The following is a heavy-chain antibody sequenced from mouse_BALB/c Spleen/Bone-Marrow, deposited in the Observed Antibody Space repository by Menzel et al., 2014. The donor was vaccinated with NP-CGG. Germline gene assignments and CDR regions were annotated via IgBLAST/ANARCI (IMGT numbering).Heavy chain of an antibody. CDR3: ARSSTMYWYFDV. D-gene: IGHD2-1*01. CDR1: EYEFPSHD. Sequence: EVKLVESGGGLVQPGESLKLSCESNEYEFPSHDMSWVRKTPEKRLELVAAINSDGGSTYYPDTMGRRFIISRDNTKKTLYLQMSSLRSEDAALYYCARSSTMYWYFDVWGAGTTVTVSS. V-gene: IGHV5-2*01. CDR2: INSDGGST. J-gene: IGHJ1*01.